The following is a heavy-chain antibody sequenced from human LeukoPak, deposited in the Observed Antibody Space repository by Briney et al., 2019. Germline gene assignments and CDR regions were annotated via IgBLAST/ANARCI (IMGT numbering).Heavy chain of an antibody. CDR2: ISFDGTNK. D-gene: IGHD6-19*01. V-gene: IGHV3-30-3*01. Sequence: GGSLRLSCAASGFSFSSYAMHWVRQAPGKGLEWVAVISFDGTNKYYADSVKGRLTISRDNSESTLYLQMNSLRAEDTAVYFCAREVAVSGTENGAFNVWGPGTTVTVSS. CDR3: AREVAVSGTENGAFNV. CDR1: GFSFSSYA. J-gene: IGHJ6*02.